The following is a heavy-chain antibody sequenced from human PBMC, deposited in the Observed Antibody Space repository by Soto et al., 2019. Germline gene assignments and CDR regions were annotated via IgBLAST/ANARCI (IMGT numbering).Heavy chain of an antibody. V-gene: IGHV4-59*01. Sequence: SETLSLTCTVSGGSISGYYWSWIRQPPGKGLEWIAYIFYTGSTNYNPSLKSRVTISVDTSKNQFSLKLRSVTAADTAVYYCGRFRPAAATGGTNWFDPWGQGTLVTVSS. CDR1: GGSISGYY. CDR3: GRFRPAAATGGTNWFDP. CDR2: IFYTGST. D-gene: IGHD2-15*01. J-gene: IGHJ5*02.